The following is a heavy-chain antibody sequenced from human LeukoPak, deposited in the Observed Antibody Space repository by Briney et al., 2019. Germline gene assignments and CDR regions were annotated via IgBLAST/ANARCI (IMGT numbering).Heavy chain of an antibody. D-gene: IGHD7-27*01. CDR1: GFTFSSYA. Sequence: GGSLRLSCAASGFTFSSYAMHWVRQAPGKGLEWVAVISYDGSNKYYADSVKGRFTISRVNSKNTLYLQMNSLRAEDTAVYYCARDSGGSNWGDYWGQGTLVTVSS. V-gene: IGHV3-30*04. CDR2: ISYDGSNK. J-gene: IGHJ4*02. CDR3: ARDSGGSNWGDY.